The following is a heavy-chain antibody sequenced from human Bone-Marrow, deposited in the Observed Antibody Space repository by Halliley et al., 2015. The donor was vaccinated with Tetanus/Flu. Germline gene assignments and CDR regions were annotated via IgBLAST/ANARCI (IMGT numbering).Heavy chain of an antibody. CDR2: INHRGVT. CDR1: DESFSGYY. CDR3: ARVLSSGRYFDH. D-gene: IGHD6-19*01. J-gene: IGHJ4*02. Sequence: TLSLTCAVYDESFSGYYWSWIRQPPGKGLEWIGEINHRGVTNYNPPLESRVTMSVDTSKNQFSLKLSSVTAAGTAVFFCARVLSSGRYFDHWGQGTLVTVSS. V-gene: IGHV4-34*01.